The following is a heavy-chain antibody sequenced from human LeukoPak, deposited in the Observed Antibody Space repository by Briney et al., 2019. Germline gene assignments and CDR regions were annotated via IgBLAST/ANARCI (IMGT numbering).Heavy chain of an antibody. CDR3: AKGPCSSTSCYLFDY. V-gene: IGHV3-23*01. Sequence: TGGSLRLSCAASGFTFNNYAMNWVRQAPGKGLEWVSAIDGSGGNTYYADSVKGRFTISRDNSKNTLYLQMSSLRAEDTAVYYCAKGPCSSTSCYLFDYWGQGTLVTVSS. J-gene: IGHJ4*02. D-gene: IGHD2-2*01. CDR2: IDGSGGNT. CDR1: GFTFNNYA.